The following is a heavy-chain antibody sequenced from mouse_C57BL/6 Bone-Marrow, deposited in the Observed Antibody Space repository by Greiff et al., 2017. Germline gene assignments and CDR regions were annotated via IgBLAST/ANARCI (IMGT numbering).Heavy chain of an antibody. J-gene: IGHJ3*01. V-gene: IGHV1-64*01. CDR3: AYHGRAY. CDR2: IHPNSGST. CDR1: GYTFTSYW. Sequence: QVHVKQPGAELVKPGASVTLSCKASGYTFTSYWMHWVKQRPGQGLEWIGMIHPNSGSTNYNEKFKSKATLTVDKSSSTAYMQLSSLTSEDSAVYYCAYHGRAYWGQGTLVTVSA.